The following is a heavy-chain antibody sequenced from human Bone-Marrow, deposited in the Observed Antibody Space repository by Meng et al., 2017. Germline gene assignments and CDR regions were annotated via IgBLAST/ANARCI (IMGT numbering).Heavy chain of an antibody. J-gene: IGHJ4*02. D-gene: IGHD1-1*01. CDR1: GFTFSSYE. Sequence: GGSLRLSCAASGFTFSSYEMNWVRQAPGKGLEWVSYISSSGSTIYYADSVKGRFTISRDNAKNSLYLQMNSLRAEDTAVYYCARAYSWHLSNLDYWGQGTLVTVSS. CDR3: ARAYSWHLSNLDY. CDR2: ISSSGSTI. V-gene: IGHV3-48*03.